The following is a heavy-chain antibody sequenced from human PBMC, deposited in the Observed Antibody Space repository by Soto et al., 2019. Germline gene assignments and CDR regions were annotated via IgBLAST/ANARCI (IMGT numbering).Heavy chain of an antibody. Sequence: QVQLVQSGAEVKKPGSSVKVSCKASGGTFNNYPITWVRQAPGEGLAGLGGSITIFGTANYAQKFQGRGTNSVDESTSTAYMELSSLRSEDTAVYYCARGRGYSGDDNSYYFDMDVWGQVTTVTVSS. CDR1: GGTFNNYP. V-gene: IGHV1-69*01. D-gene: IGHD5-12*01. J-gene: IGHJ6*02. CDR3: ARGRGYSGDDNSYYFDMDV. CDR2: SITIFGTA.